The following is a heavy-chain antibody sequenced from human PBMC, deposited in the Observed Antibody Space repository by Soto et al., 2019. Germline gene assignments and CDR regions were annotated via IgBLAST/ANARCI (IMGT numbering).Heavy chain of an antibody. J-gene: IGHJ3*02. Sequence: QVQLVQSGAEVKKPGSSVKVSCKASGGTFSSYTISWVRQAPGQGLEWMGRIIPILGIANYAQKFQGRVTITADKSTSTAYMELSSLRSEDTALYYCARLAVSSSSAGDAFDIWGQGTMVTVSS. CDR2: IIPILGIA. D-gene: IGHD6-6*01. CDR3: ARLAVSSSSAGDAFDI. CDR1: GGTFSSYT. V-gene: IGHV1-69*02.